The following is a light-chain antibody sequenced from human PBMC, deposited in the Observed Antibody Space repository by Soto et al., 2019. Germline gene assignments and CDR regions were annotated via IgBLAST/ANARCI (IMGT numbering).Light chain of an antibody. CDR3: QQLTDWPPQWT. Sequence: VVLTQSPGTLSVSLGEGATLSCRASQSVSIHLAWYQQKPGQAPRLLIYGAFNRATGIPDRFSGSGSGTDFTLTISRLEPEDFAVYYCQQLTDWPPQWTFGQGTKVDIK. CDR2: GAF. V-gene: IGKV3D-20*02. CDR1: QSVSIH. J-gene: IGKJ1*01.